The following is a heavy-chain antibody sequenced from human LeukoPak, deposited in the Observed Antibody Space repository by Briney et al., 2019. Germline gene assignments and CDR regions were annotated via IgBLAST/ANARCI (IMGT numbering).Heavy chain of an antibody. CDR3: ARRGPRQQPYYMDV. Sequence: PETLSLTCTVSGGSISSYYWSWIRQPPGKGLEWIGYIYYSGSTNYNPSLKSRVTISVDTSKNQFSLKLSSVTAADTAAYYCARRGPRQQPYYMDVWGKGTTVTVSS. V-gene: IGHV4-59*08. D-gene: IGHD6-13*01. J-gene: IGHJ6*03. CDR1: GGSISSYY. CDR2: IYYSGST.